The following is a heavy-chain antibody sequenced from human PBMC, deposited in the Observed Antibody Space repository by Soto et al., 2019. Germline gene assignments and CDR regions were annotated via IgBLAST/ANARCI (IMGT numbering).Heavy chain of an antibody. CDR2: TYYRSDWYN. V-gene: IGHV6-1*01. CDR1: GDSVSSDSSA. Sequence: SQILSLTCAISGDSVSSDSSAWNWISQSPSRGLEWLGRTYYRSDWYNDYAVSVRTRITLNPDTSKNQFSLHLNSVTPEDTAVYYCARAKEYNSSSGMDVWGQGTTVTVSS. D-gene: IGHD6-6*01. J-gene: IGHJ6*02. CDR3: ARAKEYNSSSGMDV.